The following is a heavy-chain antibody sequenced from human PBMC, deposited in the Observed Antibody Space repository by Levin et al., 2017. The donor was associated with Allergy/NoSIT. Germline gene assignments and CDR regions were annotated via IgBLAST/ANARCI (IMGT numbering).Heavy chain of an antibody. J-gene: IGHJ4*02. CDR2: IKQDGSEK. CDR3: AREYCTNGVCQAYFDY. Sequence: PGGSLRLSCAASGFTFSNYWMSWVRQAPGKGLEWVANIKQDGSEKYYVDSLKGRFTISRDNAKNSLYLQMDSLRAEDTAVYYCAREYCTNGVCQAYFDYWGQGTLVTVSS. D-gene: IGHD2-8*01. V-gene: IGHV3-7*01. CDR1: GFTFSNYW.